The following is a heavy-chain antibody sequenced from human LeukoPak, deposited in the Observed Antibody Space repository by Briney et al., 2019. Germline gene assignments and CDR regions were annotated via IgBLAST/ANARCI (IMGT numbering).Heavy chain of an antibody. D-gene: IGHD7-27*01. V-gene: IGHV3-7*01. CDR1: GLTFSDSW. CDR2: IKDDGSQK. J-gene: IGHJ6*02. Sequence: GGSLRLSCVASGLTFSDSWMSWVRQAPGKGLEWVADIKDDGSQKDYLDSVKGRFTISRDNAKNSLYLQMDSLRAEDTAVYYCATYTNWVAGDVWGQGTTVSVSS. CDR3: ATYTNWVAGDV.